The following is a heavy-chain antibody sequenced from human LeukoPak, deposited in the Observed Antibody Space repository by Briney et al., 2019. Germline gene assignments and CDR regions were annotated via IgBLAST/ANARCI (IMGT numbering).Heavy chain of an antibody. V-gene: IGHV3-21*05. J-gene: IGHJ4*02. D-gene: IGHD3-22*01. CDR2: ISGSGTYI. CDR3: ARGHSSGYYPKY. Sequence: GGSLRLSCAASRFIYSNYGMNWVRQAPGKGLEWVSYISGSGTYIDYSDSVKGRFTISRDNAKNSLYLQMNSLRAEDTAVYYCARGHSSGYYPKYWGQGTLVTVSS. CDR1: RFIYSNYG.